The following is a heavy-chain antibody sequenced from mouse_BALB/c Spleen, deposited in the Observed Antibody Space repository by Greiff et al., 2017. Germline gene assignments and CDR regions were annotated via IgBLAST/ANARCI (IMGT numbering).Heavy chain of an antibody. D-gene: IGHD4-1*01. CDR2: ISYSGST. Sequence: DVQLQESGPGLVKPSQSLSLTCTVTGYSITSDYAWNWIRQFPGNKLEWMGYISYSGSTSYNPSLKSRISITRDTSKNQFFLQLNSVTTEDTATYYCGTGTGFAYWGQGTLVTVSA. CDR1: GYSITSDYA. J-gene: IGHJ3*01. V-gene: IGHV3-2*02. CDR3: GTGTGFAY.